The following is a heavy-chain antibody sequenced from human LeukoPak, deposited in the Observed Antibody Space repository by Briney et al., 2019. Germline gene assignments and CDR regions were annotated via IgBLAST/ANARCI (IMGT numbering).Heavy chain of an antibody. V-gene: IGHV1-2*02. Sequence: GASVKVSFKASGYTFTDYYMHWVRQAPGQGLEWMGWINPNSGGTNYAQKFQGRVTMTRDTSISTAYMELSRLRSDDTAVYYCASGIGDSSGYYARGGAFDIWGQGTMVTVSS. J-gene: IGHJ3*02. CDR2: INPNSGGT. D-gene: IGHD3-22*01. CDR1: GYTFTDYY. CDR3: ASGIGDSSGYYARGGAFDI.